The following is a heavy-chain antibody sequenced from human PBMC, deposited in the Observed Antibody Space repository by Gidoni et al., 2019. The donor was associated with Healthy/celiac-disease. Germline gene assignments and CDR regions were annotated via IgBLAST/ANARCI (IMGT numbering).Heavy chain of an antibody. CDR2: MNPNSGNT. CDR3: ASAHCSSTSCRWFDP. D-gene: IGHD2-2*01. Sequence: DINWVRQATGQGLEWMGWMNPNSGNTGYAQKFQGRVTMTRNTSRSTAYMELSSLRSEDTAVYYCASAHCSSTSCRWFDPWGPGTLVTVSS. J-gene: IGHJ5*02. CDR1: D. V-gene: IGHV1-8*01.